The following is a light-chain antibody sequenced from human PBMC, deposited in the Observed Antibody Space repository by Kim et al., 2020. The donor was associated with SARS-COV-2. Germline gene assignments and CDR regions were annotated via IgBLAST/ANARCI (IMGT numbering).Light chain of an antibody. V-gene: IGLV3-1*01. CDR2: QHT. Sequence: SLSPGQAASITCPVDKLGDKYAYWYQQKPGRSPVLVIYQHTKRPSGIPERFSGSNSGNTATLTISGTQAMDEADYYCQAWDSSTAVFGGGTQLTVL. CDR3: QAWDSSTAV. J-gene: IGLJ2*01. CDR1: KLGDKY.